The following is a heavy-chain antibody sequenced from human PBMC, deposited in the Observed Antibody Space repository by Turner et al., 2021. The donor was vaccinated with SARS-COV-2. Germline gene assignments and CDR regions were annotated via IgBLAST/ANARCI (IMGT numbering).Heavy chain of an antibody. CDR3: ARVDYYYGSARRTYWYFDL. Sequence: EVQLVESGGGLVQPGGSLRPYCAASGFPFSSYDLPWVRQATGKGLAWVSAIVTAGDTYYPGSVKCRFTISRENAKNSLFLQMNSLRAGYTAVYYCARVDYYYGSARRTYWYFDLWGRGTLVTVSS. CDR1: GFPFSSYD. D-gene: IGHD3-10*01. V-gene: IGHV3-13*04. CDR2: IVTAGDT. J-gene: IGHJ2*01.